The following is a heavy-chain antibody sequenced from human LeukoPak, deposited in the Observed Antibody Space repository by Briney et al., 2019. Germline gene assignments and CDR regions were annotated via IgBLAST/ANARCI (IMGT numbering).Heavy chain of an antibody. D-gene: IGHD3-3*01. CDR1: GFTFSSYA. CDR2: ISSNGGST. CDR3: ARAWHYDFWSGCYTGKVVDY. V-gene: IGHV3-64*01. J-gene: IGHJ4*02. Sequence: PAGSLSLSCAASGFTFSSYAMDWVRQAPGKGLECVSAISSNGGSTYYANSVRGRFTTSTDNSKNTPYLQIASLRAEDMAVYYCARAWHYDFWSGCYTGKVVDYWGQGTLVTVSS.